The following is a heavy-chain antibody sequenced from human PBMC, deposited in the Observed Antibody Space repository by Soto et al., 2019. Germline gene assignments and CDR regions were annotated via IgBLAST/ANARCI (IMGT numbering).Heavy chain of an antibody. CDR1: GGSISSYY. V-gene: IGHV4-59*08. J-gene: IGHJ5*02. D-gene: IGHD3-9*01. CDR3: ARSLQYLWIDP. CDR2: IYYSGST. Sequence: PSETLSLTCTVSGGSISSYYWSWIRQPPGKGLEWIGYIYYSGSTNYNPSLKSRVTISVDTSKNQFSLKLSSVTAADTAVYYCARSLQYLWIDPWGQGTLVTISS.